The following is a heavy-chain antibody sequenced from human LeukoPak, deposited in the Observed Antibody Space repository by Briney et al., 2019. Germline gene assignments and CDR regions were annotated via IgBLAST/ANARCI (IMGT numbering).Heavy chain of an antibody. D-gene: IGHD3-22*01. CDR2: IYYTGTT. Sequence: PSETLPLTCTVSGGSISTYYWSWIRQPPGKGLEWIAYIYYTGTTTYSPSLKSRVTISIDTSRNQFSLNLNSVTAADTAVYYCARGRGDSRGTSFDYWGQGTLVTVSS. CDR3: ARGRGDSRGTSFDY. CDR1: GGSISTYY. J-gene: IGHJ4*02. V-gene: IGHV4-59*01.